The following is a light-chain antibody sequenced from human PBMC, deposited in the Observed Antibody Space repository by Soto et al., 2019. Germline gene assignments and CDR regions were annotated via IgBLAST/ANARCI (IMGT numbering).Light chain of an antibody. CDR3: SSYAGRNSYV. J-gene: IGLJ1*01. CDR2: EVS. V-gene: IGLV2-8*01. Sequence: QPVLTQPPSASGSPGQSVTISCTGTSSDVGSYNYVSWYQQHPGKAPKLMIYEVSKRPSGVPDRFSGSKSGNTASLTVSGLQAEDEADYYCSSYAGRNSYVFGTGTKLTVL. CDR1: SSDVGSYNY.